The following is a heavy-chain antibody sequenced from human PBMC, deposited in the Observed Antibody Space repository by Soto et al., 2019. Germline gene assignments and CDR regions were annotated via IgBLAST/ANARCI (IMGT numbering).Heavy chain of an antibody. J-gene: IGHJ4*02. CDR2: IQQDGSEK. D-gene: IGHD6-19*01. Sequence: GGSLRLSGAASRFTFSTYWISWVRQAPWKGLEWVANIQQDGSEKYYVDSVKGRFTISRDKAKNSLYLQMNSLRAEDTAVYYCARGGRIRASGWFDYSGQGALVTFCS. V-gene: IGHV3-7*03. CDR3: ARGGRIRASGWFDY. CDR1: RFTFSTYW.